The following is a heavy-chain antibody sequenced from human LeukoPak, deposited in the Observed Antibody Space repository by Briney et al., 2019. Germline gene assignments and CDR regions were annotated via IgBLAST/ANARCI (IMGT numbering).Heavy chain of an antibody. CDR2: IYTTGTA. Sequence: PSETLSLTCIISGGSIGPYYWSWIRQAAGKGPEWIGRIYTTGTADYNPSLKGRVFLSVDTSKNQFSLKVTSVTAADTAVYYCPRDHSSSSWMDSFEIWGPGTKVTVSS. CDR1: GGSIGPYY. J-gene: IGHJ3*02. CDR3: PRDHSSSSWMDSFEI. D-gene: IGHD6-6*01. V-gene: IGHV4-4*07.